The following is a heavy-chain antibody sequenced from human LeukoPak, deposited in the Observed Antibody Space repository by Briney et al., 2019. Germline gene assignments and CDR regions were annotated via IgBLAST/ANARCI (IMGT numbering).Heavy chain of an antibody. CDR2: INYSGST. CDR1: DESFSGYY. Sequence: SETLSLTCAVSDESFSGYYWNWLRQPPGRGLEWLGEINYSGSTQYHPSLKSRVSMSVDKSKKQVSLKLSSVTVADTAVYYCAREGRGGHNCDYWGQGTLAIVST. CDR3: AREGRGGHNCDY. J-gene: IGHJ4*02. D-gene: IGHD2-15*01. V-gene: IGHV4-34*01.